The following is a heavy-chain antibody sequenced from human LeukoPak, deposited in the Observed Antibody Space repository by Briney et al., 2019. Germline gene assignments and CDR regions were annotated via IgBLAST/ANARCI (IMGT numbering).Heavy chain of an antibody. D-gene: IGHD1-26*01. J-gene: IGHJ4*02. V-gene: IGHV3-7*05. CDR3: ARASGSYLLDY. CDR1: GFTFSSYW. Sequence: GGSLRLSCAASGFTFSSYWMSWVRQAPGKGLEWVANIKQDGSEKKYVDSVKGRFTISRDNAKNSLYLQIGSLGAEDTAVYYCARASGSYLLDYWDQGTLVTVSS. CDR2: IKQDGSEK.